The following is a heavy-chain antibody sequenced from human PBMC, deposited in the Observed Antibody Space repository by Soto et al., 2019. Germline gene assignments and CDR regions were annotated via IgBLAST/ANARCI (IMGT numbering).Heavy chain of an antibody. CDR2: ISGGGGST. J-gene: IGHJ4*02. CDR3: AKDPTSYDSSAQFDS. Sequence: GGSLRLSCAASVFTFSAYYMNWVRQAPGKGLEWVSGISGGGGSTYYADSVKGRFTISRDNSKNTLYLQMNSLRVEDTAVYYCAKDPTSYDSSAQFDSWGQGTLVTVSS. CDR1: VFTFSAYY. D-gene: IGHD3-22*01. V-gene: IGHV3-23*01.